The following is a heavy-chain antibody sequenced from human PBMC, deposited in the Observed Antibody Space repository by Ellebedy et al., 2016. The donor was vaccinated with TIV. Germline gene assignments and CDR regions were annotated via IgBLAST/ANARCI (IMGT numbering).Heavy chain of an antibody. D-gene: IGHD3-10*01. Sequence: ASVKVSCKASGGTFSSYAISWVRQAPGQGLEWMGGIIPILGIANYAQKFQGRVTITADKSTSTAYMELSSLRSEDTAVYYCAALRITMVRGVIGAFDIWGQGTMVTVSS. CDR2: IIPILGIA. CDR3: AALRITMVRGVIGAFDI. J-gene: IGHJ3*02. V-gene: IGHV1-69*10. CDR1: GGTFSSYA.